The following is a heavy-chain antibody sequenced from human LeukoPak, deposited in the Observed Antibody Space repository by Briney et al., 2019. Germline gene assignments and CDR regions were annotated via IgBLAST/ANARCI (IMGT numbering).Heavy chain of an antibody. Sequence: ASVKVSCKASGGTFSSYAISWVRQAPGQGLEWMEGIIPIFGTANYAQKFQGRVTITADESTSTAYMELSSLRSEDTAVYYCARDTRDGYLYWGQGTLVTVSS. D-gene: IGHD5-24*01. CDR2: IIPIFGTA. J-gene: IGHJ4*02. CDR3: ARDTRDGYLY. V-gene: IGHV1-69*13. CDR1: GGTFSSYA.